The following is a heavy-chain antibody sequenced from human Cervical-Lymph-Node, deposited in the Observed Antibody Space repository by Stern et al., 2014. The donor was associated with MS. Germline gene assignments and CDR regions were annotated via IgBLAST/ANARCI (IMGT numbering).Heavy chain of an antibody. V-gene: IGHV3-9*01. Sequence: EVQLVESGGGLVQPGRSLRLSCVASGFTFHDYAMHWVRQAPGKGLEWVLGISWQSGTVGFADSVKGRFTISRDDAKNSLYLQMNSLRPEDTAFYFCAKDHSVNWYGWWLDHWGQGTLVTV. CDR3: AKDHSVNWYGWWLDH. CDR2: ISWQSGTV. J-gene: IGHJ4*02. D-gene: IGHD2-8*02. CDR1: GFTFHDYA.